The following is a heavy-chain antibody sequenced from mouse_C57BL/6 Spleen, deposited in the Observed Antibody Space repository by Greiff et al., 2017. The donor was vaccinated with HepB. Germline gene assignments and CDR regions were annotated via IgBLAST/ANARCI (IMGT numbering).Heavy chain of an antibody. V-gene: IGHV1-19*01. CDR2: INPYNGGT. J-gene: IGHJ4*01. CDR1: GYTFTDYY. D-gene: IGHD1-1*01. Sequence: VQLQQSGPVLVKPGASVKMSCKASGYTFTDYYMNWVKQSHGKSLEWIGVINPYNGGTSYNQKFKGKATLTVDKSSSTAYMELNSLTSEDSAVYYCARTYGSSPYYAMDYWGQGTSVTVSS. CDR3: ARTYGSSPYYAMDY.